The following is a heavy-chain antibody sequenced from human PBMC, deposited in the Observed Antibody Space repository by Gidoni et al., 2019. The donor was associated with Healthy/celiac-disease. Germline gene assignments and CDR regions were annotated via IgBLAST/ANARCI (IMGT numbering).Heavy chain of an antibody. J-gene: IGHJ6*02. D-gene: IGHD6-13*01. V-gene: IGHV3-21*01. CDR2: ISSSSSYI. CDR3: ASGDRGEKYSSSWYRPSYYYYGMDV. CDR1: GFTFSSYS. Sequence: EVQLVESGGGLVKPGGSLRLSCAASGFTFSSYSMNWVRQAPGKGLEWVSSISSSSSYIYYADSVKGRFTISRDNAKNSLYLQMNSLRAEDTAVYYCASGDRGEKYSSSWYRPSYYYYGMDVWGQGTTVTVSS.